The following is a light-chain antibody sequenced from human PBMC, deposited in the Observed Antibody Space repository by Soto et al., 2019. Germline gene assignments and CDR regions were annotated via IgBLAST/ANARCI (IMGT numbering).Light chain of an antibody. J-gene: IGKJ2*01. CDR3: QQYNTWPFT. CDR2: GAS. V-gene: IGKV3-15*01. CDR1: QSVSSN. Sequence: EIVMTQSPATLSVSPGERATLSCRASQSVSSNLAWYQQKPGQAPRLLIYGASTRATGIPARFSGSGSGTEFTLSISSLQSEDSAVYYCQQYNTWPFTFGQGTKLEIK.